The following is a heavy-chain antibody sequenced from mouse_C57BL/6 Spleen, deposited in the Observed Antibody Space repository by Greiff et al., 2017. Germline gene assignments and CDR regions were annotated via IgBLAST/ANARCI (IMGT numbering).Heavy chain of an antibody. Sequence: QVQLQQPGAELVKPGASVKLSCKASGYTFTSYWMHWVKQRPGQGLEWIGMIHPNSGSTNYNEKFKSKATLTVDKSSSTAYMQLSSLTPEDSAVYYCARRRENYAMDYWGQGTSVTVSS. CDR3: ARRRENYAMDY. J-gene: IGHJ4*01. CDR1: GYTFTSYW. CDR2: IHPNSGST. V-gene: IGHV1-64*01.